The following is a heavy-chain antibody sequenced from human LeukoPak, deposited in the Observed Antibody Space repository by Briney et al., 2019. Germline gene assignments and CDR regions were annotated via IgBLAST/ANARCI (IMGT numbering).Heavy chain of an antibody. D-gene: IGHD2-15*01. J-gene: IGHJ3*02. CDR1: GLTLSTYR. CDR2: IKQDGSEK. V-gene: IGHV3-7*05. Sequence: GGSLRLSCAGSGLTLSTYRMSWIRQAPGKGLEWVGNIKQDGSEKYFVTSLRGRFTISRDNAKNSLFLQISSLRAEDTAVYYCARDQVVFDMWGQGTMVTVSS. CDR3: ARDQVVFDM.